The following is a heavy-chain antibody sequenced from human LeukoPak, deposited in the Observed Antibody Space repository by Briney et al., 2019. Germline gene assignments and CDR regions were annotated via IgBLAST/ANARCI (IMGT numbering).Heavy chain of an antibody. CDR2: INPNSGDT. CDR3: ARTFVVYCSGGSCSSASHFDY. D-gene: IGHD2-15*01. Sequence: ASVKVSCKASGGTFSSYAISWVRQAPGQGLEWMGWINPNSGDTNYAQKFQGRVTMTRDTSISTAYMELSRLRSDDTAVYYCARTFVVYCSGGSCSSASHFDYWGQGTLVTVSS. CDR1: GGTFSSYA. J-gene: IGHJ4*02. V-gene: IGHV1-2*02.